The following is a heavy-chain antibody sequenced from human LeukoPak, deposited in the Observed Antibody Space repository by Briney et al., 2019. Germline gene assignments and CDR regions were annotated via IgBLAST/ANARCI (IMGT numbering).Heavy chain of an antibody. Sequence: PGGSLRLSCAASGFTLSSYAISWVRQAPGKGLEWVSAISGSGGSTYYADSVKGRFTISRDNSKNTLYLQMNSLRAEDTAVYYCAKDCGTSCYSWFDPWGQGTLVTVSS. J-gene: IGHJ5*02. CDR1: GFTLSSYA. V-gene: IGHV3-23*01. CDR3: AKDCGTSCYSWFDP. CDR2: ISGSGGST. D-gene: IGHD2-2*02.